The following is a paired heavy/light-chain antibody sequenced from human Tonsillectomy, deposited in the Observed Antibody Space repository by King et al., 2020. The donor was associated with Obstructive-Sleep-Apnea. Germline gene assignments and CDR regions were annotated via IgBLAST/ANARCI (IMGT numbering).Heavy chain of an antibody. Sequence: QVHLVQSGAEVKKPGASVKVSCKASGYTFTSYGITWVRQAPGQGLEWMGWISAYTGNTNYAQKMQGRVTMTRDTSTSTAYMELRRLRSDDTAVYYCARNPYGSGNYYFDYWGQGTLVTVSS. CDR3: ARNPYGSGNYYFDY. V-gene: IGHV1-18*01. J-gene: IGHJ4*02. CDR1: GYTFTSYG. D-gene: IGHD3-10*01. CDR2: ISAYTGNT.
Light chain of an antibody. CDR1: SSNIGRDT. CDR3: AAWDDSLHGGV. J-gene: IGLJ2*01. Sequence: QSVLTQPPSASGTPGQRVTISCSGSSSNIGRDTVNWYQQLPGTAPKLLIYSIDQRPSGVPDRFSGSKSGTSASLAISGLQSEDEADYYCAAWDDSLHGGVFGGGTKLTVL. V-gene: IGLV1-44*01. CDR2: SID.